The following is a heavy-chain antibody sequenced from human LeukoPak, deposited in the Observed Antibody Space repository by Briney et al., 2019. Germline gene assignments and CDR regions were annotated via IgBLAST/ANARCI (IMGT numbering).Heavy chain of an antibody. CDR1: GGSFSGYY. CDR2: INHSGST. D-gene: IGHD6-19*01. CDR3: ARRGLGWYRHFDY. J-gene: IGHJ4*02. V-gene: IGHV4-34*01. Sequence: SETLSLTXAVYGGSFSGYYWSWIRQPPGKGLEWIGEINHSGSTNYNPSLKSRVTISVDTSKNQFSLKLSSVTAADTAVYYCARRGLGWYRHFDYWGQGTLVTVSS.